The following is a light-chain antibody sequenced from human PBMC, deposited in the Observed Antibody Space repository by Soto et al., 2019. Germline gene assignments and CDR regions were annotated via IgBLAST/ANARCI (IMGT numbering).Light chain of an antibody. CDR3: SSYVSTSTHVI. CDR2: EVT. J-gene: IGLJ2*01. V-gene: IGLV2-18*02. CDR1: SSDVGSYDR. Sequence: QSALTQPPSVSGSPGQSVTISCTGTSSDVGSYDRVSWYQQPPGTAPKLMIYEVTNRPSGVPDRFSGSKSGNTASLTVSGLQAEDEADYYCSSYVSTSTHVIFGGGTKVTVL.